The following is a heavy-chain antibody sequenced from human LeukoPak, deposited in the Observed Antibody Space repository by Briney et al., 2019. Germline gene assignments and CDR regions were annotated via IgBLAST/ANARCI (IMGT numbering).Heavy chain of an antibody. D-gene: IGHD3-10*01. Sequence: PGGSLRLSCAASGFTFSDAWMSWVRQAPGKGLEWVGRIKSRTDGGTTSAKGRFSISRDDSKNTLYLQMNSLKTEDTAVYYCTTGPLWFGEPYYFDYWGQGTLVTVSS. CDR1: GFTFSDAW. J-gene: IGHJ4*02. V-gene: IGHV3-15*01. CDR2: IKSRTDGGT. CDR3: TTGPLWFGEPYYFDY.